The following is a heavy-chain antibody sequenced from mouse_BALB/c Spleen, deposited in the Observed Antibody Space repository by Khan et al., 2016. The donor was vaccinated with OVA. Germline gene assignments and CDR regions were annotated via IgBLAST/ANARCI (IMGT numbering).Heavy chain of an antibody. CDR2: IAPAHGNT. D-gene: IGHD2-10*02. CDR3: AHPSYDPRYFEV. Sequence: VQLKESGAELVKPGASVKLSCTASGFNIKDTYIHWVKQRPEQGLEWIGRIAPAHGNTKYDPKFQGKATITADTSSNPSYLQLSSLTSEDTAVYCGAHPSYDPRYFEVGGAGTTVTVSS. CDR1: GFNIKDTY. J-gene: IGHJ1*01. V-gene: IGHV14-3*02.